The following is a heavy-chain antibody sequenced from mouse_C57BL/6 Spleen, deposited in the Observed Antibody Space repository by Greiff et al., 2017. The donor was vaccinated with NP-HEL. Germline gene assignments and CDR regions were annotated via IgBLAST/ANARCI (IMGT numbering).Heavy chain of an antibody. J-gene: IGHJ3*01. V-gene: IGHV1-64*01. CDR3: AREDYDWFAY. CDR1: GYTFTSYW. Sequence: QVQLQQPGAELVKPGASVKLSCKASGYTFTSYWMHWVKQRPGQGLEWIGMIHPNSGSTNYNEKFKSKVTLTVDKSSSTAYMQLSSLTSEDSAVYYCAREDYDWFAYWGQGTLVTVSA. CDR2: IHPNSGST. D-gene: IGHD2-4*01.